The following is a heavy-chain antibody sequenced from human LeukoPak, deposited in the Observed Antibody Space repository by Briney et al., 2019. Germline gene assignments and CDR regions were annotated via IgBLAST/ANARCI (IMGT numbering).Heavy chain of an antibody. V-gene: IGHV3-53*01. Sequence: GGSLRLSCAASGLTVSSNSMSWVRQAPGKGLEWVSFIYSDNTHYSDSVKGRLTISRDNSKNTLYLQMNSLRAEDTAVYYCARRAGAYSHPYDYWGQGTLVTVSS. J-gene: IGHJ4*02. D-gene: IGHD4/OR15-4a*01. CDR2: IYSDNT. CDR3: ARRAGAYSHPYDY. CDR1: GLTVSSNS.